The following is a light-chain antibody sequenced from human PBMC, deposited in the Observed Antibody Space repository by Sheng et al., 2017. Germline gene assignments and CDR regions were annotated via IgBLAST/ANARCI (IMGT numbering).Light chain of an antibody. J-gene: IGKJ4*01. CDR2: GAS. V-gene: IGKV3-20*01. CDR3: QQYDKWPLT. Sequence: EIVLTQSPGTLSLSPGERATLSCRASQSFSSTYLVWYQQKPGQAPRLLIYGASSRDTGIPDRFSGSGSGTDFTLTISRLEPEDFAVYYCQQYDKWPLTFGGGTKVEI. CDR1: QSFSSTY.